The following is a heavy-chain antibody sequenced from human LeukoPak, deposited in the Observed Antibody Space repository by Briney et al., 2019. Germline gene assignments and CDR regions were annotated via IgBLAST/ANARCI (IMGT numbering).Heavy chain of an antibody. V-gene: IGHV3-7*03. CDR1: GFTFSSYW. Sequence: PGGSLRLSCAASGFTFSSYWMSWVRQAPGKGLEWVANIKQDGSEKYYVDSVKGRFTISRDNAKNSLYLQMNSLRAEDTALYYCARVMTGLVGAFDIWGQGTMVTVSS. CDR2: IKQDGSEK. J-gene: IGHJ3*02. CDR3: ARVMTGLVGAFDI. D-gene: IGHD6-19*01.